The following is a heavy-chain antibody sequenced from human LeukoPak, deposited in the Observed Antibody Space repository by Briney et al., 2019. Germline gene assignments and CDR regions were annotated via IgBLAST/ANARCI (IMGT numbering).Heavy chain of an antibody. V-gene: IGHV3-9*01. J-gene: IGHJ6*02. CDR1: GFIFDDYA. D-gene: IGHD6-19*01. CDR3: ARDTSAWRYGMDV. CDR2: ISWNSGSI. Sequence: PGGSLRLSCAASGFIFDDYAMHWVWQAPGKGLEWVSGISWNSGSIGYADSVKGRFTISRDNAKNSLYLQMNSLRDEDTAVYYCARDTSAWRYGMDVWGQGTTVTVSS.